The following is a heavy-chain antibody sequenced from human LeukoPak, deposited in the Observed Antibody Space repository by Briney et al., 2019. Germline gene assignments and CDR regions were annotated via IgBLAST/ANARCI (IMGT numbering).Heavy chain of an antibody. CDR3: ARDPTSSWETAFDI. Sequence: GGSLTLSCAASGFTFNTYTMNWVRQAPGKGLEWVSSISSGTSYIYYADSVKGRFTISRDNAKNSVYLQMNSLRAEDTAVYYCARDPTSSWETAFDIWGQGTMVTVSS. CDR1: GFTFNTYT. CDR2: ISSGTSYI. D-gene: IGHD1-26*01. J-gene: IGHJ3*02. V-gene: IGHV3-21*01.